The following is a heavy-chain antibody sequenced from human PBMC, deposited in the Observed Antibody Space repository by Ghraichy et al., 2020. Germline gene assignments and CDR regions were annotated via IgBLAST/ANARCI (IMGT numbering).Heavy chain of an antibody. CDR1: GFTFSSYA. Sequence: GGSLRLSCAASGFTFSSYAMSWVRQAPGKGLEWVSAISGSGGSTYYADSVKGRFTISRDNSKNTLYLQMNSLRAEDTAVYYCAKKDGYSGYAPTPYYFDYWGQGTLVTVSS. CDR3: AKKDGYSGYAPTPYYFDY. J-gene: IGHJ4*02. V-gene: IGHV3-23*01. D-gene: IGHD5-12*01. CDR2: ISGSGGST.